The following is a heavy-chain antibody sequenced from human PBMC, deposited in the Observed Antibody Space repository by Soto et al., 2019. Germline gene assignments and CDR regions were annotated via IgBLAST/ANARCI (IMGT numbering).Heavy chain of an antibody. V-gene: IGHV4-34*01. J-gene: IGHJ5*02. CDR1: GGSFSGYY. Sequence: PSETLSLTCAVYGGSFSGYYWSWIRQPPGKGLEWIGEINHSGSTNYKPSLKSRVTISVDTSKNQFSLKLSSVTAADTAVYYCARGVGYCSSTSCYAGIWFDPWGQGTLVTVS. D-gene: IGHD2-2*01. CDR2: INHSGST. CDR3: ARGVGYCSSTSCYAGIWFDP.